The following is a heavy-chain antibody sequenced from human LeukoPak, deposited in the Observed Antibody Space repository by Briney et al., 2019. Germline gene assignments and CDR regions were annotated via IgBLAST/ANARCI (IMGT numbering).Heavy chain of an antibody. CDR3: TRESGSYHGNDY. CDR2: INPNNGAT. J-gene: IGHJ4*02. V-gene: IGHV1-2*06. D-gene: IGHD1-26*01. CDR1: GYTFTGYH. Sequence: RASVKVSCKASGYTFTGYHMHWVRQAPGQGLEWMGRINPNNGATNYAQKLQGRVTITGDTSISTAYMELSSLRSDDTAVYYCTRESGSYHGNDYWGQGTLVTVSS.